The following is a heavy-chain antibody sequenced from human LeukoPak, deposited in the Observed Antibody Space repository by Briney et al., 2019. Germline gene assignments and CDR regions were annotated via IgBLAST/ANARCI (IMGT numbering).Heavy chain of an antibody. J-gene: IGHJ3*02. V-gene: IGHV1-69*04. D-gene: IGHD1-7*01. CDR1: GGSFIDYA. Sequence: SVKVSCKASGGSFIDYAINWVRQAPGQGLEWMGRIIPTLGTSSYAQMFQDRVTITADKSTSTSYMELSSLRSDDTAVYYCARARTTWNAFDIWGQGTMVTVSS. CDR3: ARARTTWNAFDI. CDR2: IIPTLGTS.